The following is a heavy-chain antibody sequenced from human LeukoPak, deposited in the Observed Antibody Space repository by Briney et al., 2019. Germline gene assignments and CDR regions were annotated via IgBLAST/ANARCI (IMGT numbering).Heavy chain of an antibody. V-gene: IGHV3-33*01. CDR1: GFTFSSYG. D-gene: IGHD3-10*01. CDR3: ARVRYGSGSSINWFDP. J-gene: IGHJ5*02. CDR2: IWYDGSNK. Sequence: PGGSLRLSCAASGFTFSSYGMHWFRQAPGKGLEWVAVIWYDGSNKYYADSVKGRFTISRDNSKNTLYLQMNSLRAEDTAVYYCARVRYGSGSSINWFDPWGQGTLVTVSS.